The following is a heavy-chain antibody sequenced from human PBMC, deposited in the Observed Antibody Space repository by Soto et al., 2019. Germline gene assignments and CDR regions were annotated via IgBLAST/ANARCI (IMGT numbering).Heavy chain of an antibody. V-gene: IGHV1-46*01. Sequence: ASVKVSCKASGYTFTSYYMHWVRQAPGQGLEWMGIINPSGGSTSYAQKFQGRVTMTRDTSTSTVYMELSSLRSEDTAVYYCATNYDFWSGSDKTYYYYYYMDVWGKGTTVTVSS. CDR1: GYTFTSYY. D-gene: IGHD3-3*01. CDR3: ATNYDFWSGSDKTYYYYYYMDV. CDR2: INPSGGST. J-gene: IGHJ6*03.